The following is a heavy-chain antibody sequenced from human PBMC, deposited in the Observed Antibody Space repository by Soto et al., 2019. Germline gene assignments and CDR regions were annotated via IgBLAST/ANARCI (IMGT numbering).Heavy chain of an antibody. Sequence: QVQLQESGPGLVKPSETLSLTCTVSGGSISSYYWSWIRQPPGKGLEWIGYIYSSGSTNYNPSLKSRVTISVDTSKSQFYLKLSSVTAADTAVYYCARYGSGSSVWFDPWGQGTLVTVSS. J-gene: IGHJ5*02. CDR3: ARYGSGSSVWFDP. CDR1: GGSISSYY. CDR2: IYSSGST. V-gene: IGHV4-59*01. D-gene: IGHD3-10*01.